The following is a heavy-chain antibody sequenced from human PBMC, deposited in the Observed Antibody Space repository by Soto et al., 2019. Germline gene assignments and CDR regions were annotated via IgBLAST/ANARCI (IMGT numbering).Heavy chain of an antibody. Sequence: SETLSLTCTVSGGSISSGGYYWSWIRQHPGKGLEWIGYIYYSGSTYYNPSLKSRVTISVDTSKNQFSLKLGSVTAADTAVYYCARDGVCDYYNSHCGMDVWGQGTTVTVSS. CDR1: GGSISSGGYY. J-gene: IGHJ6*02. CDR2: IYYSGST. CDR3: ARDGVCDYYNSHCGMDV. V-gene: IGHV4-31*03. D-gene: IGHD1-26*01.